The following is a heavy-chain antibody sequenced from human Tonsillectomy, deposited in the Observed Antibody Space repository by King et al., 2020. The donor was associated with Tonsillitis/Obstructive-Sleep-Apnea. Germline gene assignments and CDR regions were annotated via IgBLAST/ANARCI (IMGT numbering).Heavy chain of an antibody. CDR3: ARVDCSSASCYTENWFDI. V-gene: IGHV5-10-1*03. CDR2: IDPSDSYT. Sequence: QLVQSGAEVEKPGESLRISCKGSGYSFTTYWISWVRQMPGKGLEWMGRIDPSDSYTNYGPSFQGHVTISADTSISTAYLQWSSLKASDTAMYYCARVDCSSASCYTENWFDIWGQGTLVTVSS. J-gene: IGHJ5*02. D-gene: IGHD2-2*02. CDR1: GYSFTTYW.